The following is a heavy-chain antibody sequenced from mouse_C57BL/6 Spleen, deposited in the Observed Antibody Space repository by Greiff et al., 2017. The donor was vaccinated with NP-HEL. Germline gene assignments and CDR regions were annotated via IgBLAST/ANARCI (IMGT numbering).Heavy chain of an antibody. Sequence: VQLQQSGAELARPGASVKLSCKASGYTFTSYGISWVKQRTGQGLEWIGEIYPRRGNTYYNEKFKGKATLTADKSSSTAYMELRSLTSEDSAVYFCATGGGSSWFAYWGQGTLVTVSA. CDR3: ATGGGSSWFAY. CDR1: GYTFTSYG. CDR2: IYPRRGNT. D-gene: IGHD1-1*01. J-gene: IGHJ3*01. V-gene: IGHV1-81*01.